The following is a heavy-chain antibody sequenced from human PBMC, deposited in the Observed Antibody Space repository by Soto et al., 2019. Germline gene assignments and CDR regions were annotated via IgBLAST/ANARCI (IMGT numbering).Heavy chain of an antibody. CDR2: IIPIFGAP. Sequence: ASVKVSCKASGGTFSSYAISWLRQAPGQGLEWLGGIIPIFGAPNYAQKFQGRVTITADESTSTAYMELSSLRSEDTAVYYCARDRTGSLQTYYFDSWGQGALVTVSS. CDR3: ARDRTGSLQTYYFDS. CDR1: GGTFSSYA. J-gene: IGHJ4*02. D-gene: IGHD3-10*01. V-gene: IGHV1-69*13.